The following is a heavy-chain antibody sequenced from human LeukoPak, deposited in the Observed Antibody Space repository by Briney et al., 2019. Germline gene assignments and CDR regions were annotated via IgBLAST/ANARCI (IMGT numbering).Heavy chain of an antibody. J-gene: IGHJ6*02. V-gene: IGHV3-30*18. Sequence: GGSLRLSCAASGFTFSDYYMSWIRQAPGKGLEWVAVISYDGSTKYYADSVKGRFTISRDNSKNTLYLQMNSLRAEDTAVYYCAKGDEYNNGALGGMDVWGQGTTVTVSS. CDR1: GFTFSDYY. CDR2: ISYDGSTK. D-gene: IGHD5-18*01. CDR3: AKGDEYNNGALGGMDV.